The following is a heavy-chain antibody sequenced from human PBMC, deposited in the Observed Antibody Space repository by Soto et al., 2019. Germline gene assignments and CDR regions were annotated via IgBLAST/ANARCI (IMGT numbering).Heavy chain of an antibody. J-gene: IGHJ5*02. CDR3: VRDGTKTLRDWFDP. D-gene: IGHD1-1*01. CDR2: IYATGTT. CDR1: GASISGFY. V-gene: IGHV4-4*07. Sequence: SETLSLTCTVSGASISGFYWSWIRKSAGKGLEWIGRIYATGTTDYNPSLKSRVMMSVDTSKRQLSQKLRSVTAADAAVYYCVRDGTKTLRDWFDPWGQGISVTVSS.